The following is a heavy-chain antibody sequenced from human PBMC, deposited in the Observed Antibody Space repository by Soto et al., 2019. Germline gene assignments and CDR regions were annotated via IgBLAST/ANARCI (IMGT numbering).Heavy chain of an antibody. D-gene: IGHD3-22*01. V-gene: IGHV1-69*12. CDR2: IIPIFGTA. Sequence: QVQLVQSGAEVKKPGSSVKVSCKASGGTFSSYAISWVRQAPGQGLEWMGGIIPIFGTANYAHKFQGRVTITADESKSTSYLELSSLSSEDTAVYYCASDQIVVAKGNWCDPWGQGTLVTVSS. CDR3: ASDQIVVAKGNWCDP. J-gene: IGHJ5*02. CDR1: GGTFSSYA.